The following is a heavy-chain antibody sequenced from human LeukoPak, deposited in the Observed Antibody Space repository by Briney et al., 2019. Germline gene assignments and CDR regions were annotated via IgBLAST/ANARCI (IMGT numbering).Heavy chain of an antibody. V-gene: IGHV4-39*07. CDR3: AREPSLLGFVDY. CDR1: GGSISSSSYY. CDR2: IYYSGST. Sequence: PSETLSLTCTVSGGSISSSSYYWGWIRQPPGKGLEWIGSIYYSGSTYYNPSLKSRVTISVDTSKNQFSLKLSSVTAADTAVYYCAREPSLLGFVDYWGQGTLVTVSS. J-gene: IGHJ4*02. D-gene: IGHD3-10*01.